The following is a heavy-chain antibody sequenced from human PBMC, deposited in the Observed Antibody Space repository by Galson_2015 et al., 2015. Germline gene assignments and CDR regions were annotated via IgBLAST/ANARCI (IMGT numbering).Heavy chain of an antibody. CDR3: ARGYGDYDAAEFYYYGMDV. CDR2: ISSSGSTI. Sequence: SLRLSCAASGFTFSDYYMSWIRQAPGKGLEWVSYISSSGSTIYYADSVKGRFTISRDNAKNSLYLQMNSLRAEDTAVYYCARGYGDYDAAEFYYYGMDVWGQGTTVTVSS. J-gene: IGHJ6*02. V-gene: IGHV3-11*01. D-gene: IGHD4-17*01. CDR1: GFTFSDYY.